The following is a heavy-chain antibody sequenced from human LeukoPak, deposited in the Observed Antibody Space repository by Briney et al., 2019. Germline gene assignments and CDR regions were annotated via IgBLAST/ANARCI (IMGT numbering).Heavy chain of an antibody. CDR3: ARDVRQTYGDSCFDY. CDR1: GGSVSSGSYY. CDR2: IYYSGST. Sequence: SETLSLACTVSGGSVSSGSYYWSWIRQPPGKGLEWIGYIYYSGSTNYNPSLKSRVTISVDTSKNQFSLKLSSVTAADTAVYYCARDVRQTYGDSCFDYWGQGTLVTVSS. J-gene: IGHJ4*02. D-gene: IGHD4-17*01. V-gene: IGHV4-61*01.